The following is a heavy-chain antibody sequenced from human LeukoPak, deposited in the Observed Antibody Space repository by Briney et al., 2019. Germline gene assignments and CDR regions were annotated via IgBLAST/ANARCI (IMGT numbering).Heavy chain of an antibody. D-gene: IGHD4-17*01. CDR3: AKAYPTNDYGDYGRVGAFDI. V-gene: IGHV3-9*01. J-gene: IGHJ3*02. CDR2: ISWNSGSI. CDR1: GFTFDDYA. Sequence: PGGSLRLSCAASGFTFDDYAMHWVRQAPGKGLEWVSGISWNSGSIGYADSVKGRFTISRDNAKNSLYLQMNSLRAEDTALYYCAKAYPTNDYGDYGRVGAFDIWGQGTMVTVSS.